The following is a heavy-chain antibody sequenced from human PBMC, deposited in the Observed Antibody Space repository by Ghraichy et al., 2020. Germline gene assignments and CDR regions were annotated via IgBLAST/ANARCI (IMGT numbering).Heavy chain of an antibody. CDR1: GFSFSTSS. CDR2: ITSSSDPI. V-gene: IGHV3-48*01. CDR3: ARDPSGVGGTFDL. J-gene: IGHJ3*01. D-gene: IGHD3-10*01. Sequence: GGSLRLSCTASGFSFSTSSMNWVRQAPGKGLEWLSFITSSSDPIYYADSIMGRFTISRDNAKNSLFLQMNSLSAEHTAVYYCARDPSGVGGTFDLWGQGTLVTVSS.